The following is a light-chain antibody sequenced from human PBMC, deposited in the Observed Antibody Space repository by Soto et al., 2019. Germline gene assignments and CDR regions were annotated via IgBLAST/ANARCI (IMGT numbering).Light chain of an antibody. J-gene: IGKJ4*01. V-gene: IGKV3-11*01. CDR1: QSVSNY. CDR2: DAS. Sequence: ELVLTQSPATLSLSPGERATLSCRASQSVSNYLAWYQQKPGQAPRLLIYDASNRATGIPARFSGSGSGTDFTLTISSLEPEDFAVYFCQHRAGWPPALTFGGGTKVDIK. CDR3: QHRAGWPPALT.